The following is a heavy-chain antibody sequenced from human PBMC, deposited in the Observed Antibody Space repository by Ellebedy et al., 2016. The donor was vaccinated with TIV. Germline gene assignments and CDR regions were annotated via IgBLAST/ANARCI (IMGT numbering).Heavy chain of an antibody. V-gene: IGHV3-21*01. Sequence: GGSLRLSCAASGFPFSGFTMNWVRKAPGKGLEWVSSISSSGTYIHNADSVNGRFIISRDNAKNSLYLQMNSLRVEDTAIYYCARPAAAYSSSWYDFDCWGQGTLVTVSS. CDR2: ISSSGTYI. J-gene: IGHJ4*02. CDR1: GFPFSGFT. CDR3: ARPAAAYSSSWYDFDC. D-gene: IGHD6-13*01.